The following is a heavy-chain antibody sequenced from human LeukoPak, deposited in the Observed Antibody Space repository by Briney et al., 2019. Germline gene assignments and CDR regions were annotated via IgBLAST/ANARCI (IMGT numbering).Heavy chain of an antibody. D-gene: IGHD3-22*01. CDR2: ISGSGGST. J-gene: IGHJ4*02. CDR3: AKDAQGGYDSSGYPDYFDY. Sequence: GGSLRISCAASGFIFSSYAMNWVRQAPGKGLEWVSAISGSGGSTYYADSVKGRFTISRDNSKNTLYLQMNSLRAEDTAVYYCAKDAQGGYDSSGYPDYFDYWGQGTLVTVSS. V-gene: IGHV3-23*01. CDR1: GFIFSSYA.